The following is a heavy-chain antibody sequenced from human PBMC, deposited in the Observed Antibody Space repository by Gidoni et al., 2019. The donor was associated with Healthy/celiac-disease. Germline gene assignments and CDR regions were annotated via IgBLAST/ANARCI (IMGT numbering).Heavy chain of an antibody. V-gene: IGHV3-48*03. CDR1: GFTFSSYE. Sequence: EVQLVESGGGLVQPGGSLRLSCAASGFTFSSYEMNWVRQAPGKGLEWVSYISSSGSTIYYADSVKGRFTISRDNAKNSLYLQMNSLRAEDTAVYYCARDKPHSLFDYWGQGTLVTVSS. CDR2: ISSSGSTI. CDR3: ARDKPHSLFDY. J-gene: IGHJ4*02. D-gene: IGHD2-15*01.